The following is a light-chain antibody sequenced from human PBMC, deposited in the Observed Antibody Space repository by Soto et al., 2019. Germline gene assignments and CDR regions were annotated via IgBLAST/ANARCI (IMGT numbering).Light chain of an antibody. CDR3: CSYTSSSTPNYV. Sequence: QSALTQPASVSGSPGQSITISCTGTSSDVGGYNYVSWYQQHPGKAPKLMIYDVSDRPSGVSNRFSGSKSGNTASLTISGLQAEDEGDYYCCSYTSSSTPNYVFGIGTKVTVL. CDR2: DVS. J-gene: IGLJ1*01. V-gene: IGLV2-14*01. CDR1: SSDVGGYNY.